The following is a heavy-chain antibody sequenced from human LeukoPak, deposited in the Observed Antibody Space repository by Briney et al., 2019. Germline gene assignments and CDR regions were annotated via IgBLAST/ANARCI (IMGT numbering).Heavy chain of an antibody. V-gene: IGHV3-13*01. CDR1: GFTLSNFA. J-gene: IGHJ4*02. CDR3: ARQMTPHGNFDY. Sequence: PGGSLRLSCAASGFTLSNFAMHWVRQATGKGLEWASAIGTAGDTSYPGSVKGRFTISRENAKNSLYLQMNSLRAEDTAVYYCARQMTPHGNFDYWGQGTLVTVSS. D-gene: IGHD1-26*01. CDR2: IGTAGDT.